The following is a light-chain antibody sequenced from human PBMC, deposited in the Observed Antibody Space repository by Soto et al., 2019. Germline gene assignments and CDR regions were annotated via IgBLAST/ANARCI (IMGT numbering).Light chain of an antibody. CDR3: SSYTARNTLGA. J-gene: IGLJ2*01. CDR2: GVT. Sequence: QSALTQPASISGSPGQSITISCTGSNSDIGSYDFVAWYQQLPGRSPRLIIYGVTNRPSGVSDRFSGSKSGNTASLTISGLPEDDEADYYCSSYTARNTLGAFGGGTKLTVL. CDR1: NSDIGSYDF. V-gene: IGLV2-14*03.